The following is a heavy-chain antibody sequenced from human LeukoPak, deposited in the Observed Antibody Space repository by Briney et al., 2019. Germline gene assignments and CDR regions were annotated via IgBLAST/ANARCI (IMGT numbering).Heavy chain of an antibody. Sequence: ASVKVSCKASGYTFSNYDINWVRQAPGQGREWMGWMNPNSGRRVYAQKFQGRVTMTRNSSINTAYMELTCLRSDDTAVYYCARGLCSDCWGQGTLVTVSS. CDR2: MNPNSGRR. D-gene: IGHD3-10*02. J-gene: IGHJ4*02. CDR1: GYTFSNYD. CDR3: ARGLCSDC. V-gene: IGHV1-8*01.